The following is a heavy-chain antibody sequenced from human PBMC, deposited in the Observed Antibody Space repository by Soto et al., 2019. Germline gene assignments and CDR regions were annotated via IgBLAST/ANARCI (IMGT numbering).Heavy chain of an antibody. Sequence: EVQLLESGGGLVQPGGSLRLSCAASGFTFSSYAMSWVRQAPGKGLEWVSAISGSGGSTYYADSVKGRFTISRDNSKNTLYLQLHSRGAEDTAVYYCAKDGLGFGELPYSDYWGQGTLVTVSS. CDR1: GFTFSSYA. J-gene: IGHJ4*02. V-gene: IGHV3-23*01. D-gene: IGHD3-10*01. CDR3: AKDGLGFGELPYSDY. CDR2: ISGSGGST.